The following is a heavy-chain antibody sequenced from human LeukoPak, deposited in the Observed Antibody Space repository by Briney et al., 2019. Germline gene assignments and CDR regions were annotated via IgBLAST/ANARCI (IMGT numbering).Heavy chain of an antibody. CDR3: AKGESIVVVPAAPFDY. CDR2: ISYDGSNK. V-gene: IGHV3-30*18. J-gene: IGHJ4*02. D-gene: IGHD2-2*01. Sequence: PGRSLRLSCAASGFTFSSYGMHWVRQAPGKGLEWVAVISYDGSNKYYADSVKGRFTISRDNSKNTLYLQMNSLRAEDTAVYYCAKGESIVVVPAAPFDYWGQGTLVTVSS. CDR1: GFTFSSYG.